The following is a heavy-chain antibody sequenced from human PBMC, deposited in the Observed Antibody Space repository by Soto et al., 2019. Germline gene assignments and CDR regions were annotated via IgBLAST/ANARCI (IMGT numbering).Heavy chain of an antibody. CDR3: ARYIPGVRYYGMDV. V-gene: IGHV3-23*01. D-gene: IGHD2-2*01. J-gene: IGHJ6*02. Sequence: EVQLLESGGGLVQPGGSLRLSCAASGFTFSSYAMKWVRQAPGKGLEWVSLIGGSGTPTYYADSVKGRFTISRDNSGNTRFLEMYSLRAEDTAVYYCARYIPGVRYYGMDVWGQGTTVTVSS. CDR2: IGGSGTPT. CDR1: GFTFSSYA.